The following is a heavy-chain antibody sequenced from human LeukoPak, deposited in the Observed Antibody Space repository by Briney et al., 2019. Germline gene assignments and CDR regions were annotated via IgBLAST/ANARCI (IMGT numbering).Heavy chain of an antibody. CDR3: AKDRMAVAGIFDY. V-gene: IGHV3-30*02. CDR1: GFTFSSYG. D-gene: IGHD6-19*01. Sequence: GGSLRLSCAASGFTFSSYGMHWVRQAPGKGLEWVAFIRYDGSNKYYADSVKGRFTISRDNSKNTLYLQMNSLRAEDTAVYYCAKDRMAVAGIFDYWGQGTLVTVSS. J-gene: IGHJ4*02. CDR2: IRYDGSNK.